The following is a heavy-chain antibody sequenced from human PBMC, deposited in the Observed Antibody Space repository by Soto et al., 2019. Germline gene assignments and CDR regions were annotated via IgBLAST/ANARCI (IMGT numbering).Heavy chain of an antibody. CDR3: ARHGERTIRSLNWFDS. V-gene: IGHV4-39*01. Sequence: SETLSLTCTVSGGSISSSNYFWGWIRQPPGKGLEWIGSMYYSGSTYYNPSLKSRVTISVDTSKNQFSLKLSSVAAADTAMYYCARHGERTIRSLNWFDSRGQGTLVTVSS. CDR2: MYYSGST. CDR1: GGSISSSNYF. D-gene: IGHD4-17*01. J-gene: IGHJ5*01.